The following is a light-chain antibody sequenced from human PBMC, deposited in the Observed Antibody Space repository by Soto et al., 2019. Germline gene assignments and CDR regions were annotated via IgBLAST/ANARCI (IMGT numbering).Light chain of an antibody. J-gene: IGLJ2*01. V-gene: IGLV2-14*03. CDR3: NSYTRSSTRV. CDR2: DVS. Sequence: QSALTQPASVSGSPGQSITISCTGTSSDIGSYNYVSWYQQHPGAAPKLIIYDVSNRPSGVSNRFSGSKSGNTASLTIFGLQAEDEADYYCNSYTRSSTRVFGGGTKLTVL. CDR1: SSDIGSYNY.